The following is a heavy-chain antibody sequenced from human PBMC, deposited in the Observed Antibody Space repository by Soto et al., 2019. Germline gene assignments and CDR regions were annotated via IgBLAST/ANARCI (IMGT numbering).Heavy chain of an antibody. V-gene: IGHV3-23*01. D-gene: IGHD1-26*01. CDR3: AKRYGRDDAFDI. CDR2: ISGSGGST. Sequence: GGSLRLSCAASGFTFSSYAMSWVRQAPGKGLEWVSAISGSGGSTYYADSVKGRFTNSRDNSKNTLYLQMNSLRAEDTAVYYCAKRYGRDDAFDIWGQGTMVTVSS. J-gene: IGHJ3*02. CDR1: GFTFSSYA.